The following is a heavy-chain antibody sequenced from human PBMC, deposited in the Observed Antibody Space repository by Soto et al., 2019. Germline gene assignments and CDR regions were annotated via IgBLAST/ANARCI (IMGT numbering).Heavy chain of an antibody. D-gene: IGHD3-10*01. J-gene: IGHJ6*02. Sequence: GGSLILSCVASGLTFGSRAMNWVRQAPGKGLEWVSYISSSGSTIYYADSVKGRFTISRDNSKNTLFLQMNSLRAGGTALYYCAKFREYYQGSGSRTYYFYGMDVWGQGTTVPVTS. CDR2: ISSSGSTI. CDR1: GLTFGSRA. V-gene: IGHV3-23*01. CDR3: AKFREYYQGSGSRTYYFYGMDV.